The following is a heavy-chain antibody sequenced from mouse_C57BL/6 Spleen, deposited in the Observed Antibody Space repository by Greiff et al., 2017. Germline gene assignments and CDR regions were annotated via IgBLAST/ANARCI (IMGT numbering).Heavy chain of an antibody. D-gene: IGHD1-1*01. CDR2: IDPETGGT. V-gene: IGHV1-15*01. CDR1: GYTFTDYE. Sequence: QVQLQQSGAELVRPGASVTLSCKASGYTFTDYEMHWVKQTPVHGLEWIGAIDPETGGTAYNQKFKGKAILTADKSSSTAYMELRSLTSEDSAVYYCTRKGLLLRHKGCAYWGQGTLVTVSA. J-gene: IGHJ3*01. CDR3: TRKGLLLRHKGCAY.